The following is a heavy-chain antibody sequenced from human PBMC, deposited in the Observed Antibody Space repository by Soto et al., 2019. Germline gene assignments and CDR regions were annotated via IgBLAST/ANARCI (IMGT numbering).Heavy chain of an antibody. CDR1: EYTSTGQA. J-gene: IGHJ6*02. Sequence: SCEPCEYTSTGQAIYWVHQAPGQGLXWMGWMNPNSGNTGYAQKCQGRVNMTRNTSKSPDYMELRSLRYQDTAVYYCARVRFWSGYVYYYYYGMDVRGQETKVT. CDR2: MNPNSGNT. CDR3: ARVRFWSGYVYYYYYGMDV. D-gene: IGHD3-3*01. V-gene: IGHV1-8*01.